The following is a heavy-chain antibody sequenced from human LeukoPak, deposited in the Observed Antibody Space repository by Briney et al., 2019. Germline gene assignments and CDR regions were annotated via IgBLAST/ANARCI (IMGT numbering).Heavy chain of an antibody. Sequence: QPGGSLRLSCAASGFTFSSYSMNWVRQAPGKGLEWVSYISSSSSTIYYADSVKGRFTISRDNAKNTLYLQMNSLRGEDTAVYYCARDSSSSRWVAYNWFDPWGQGTQVTVSS. D-gene: IGHD6-13*01. J-gene: IGHJ5*02. CDR2: ISSSSSTI. CDR3: ARDSSSSRWVAYNWFDP. CDR1: GFTFSSYS. V-gene: IGHV3-48*04.